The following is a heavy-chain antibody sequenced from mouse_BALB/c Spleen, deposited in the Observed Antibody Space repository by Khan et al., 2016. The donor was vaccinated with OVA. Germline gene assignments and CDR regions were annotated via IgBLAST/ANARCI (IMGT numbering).Heavy chain of an antibody. CDR3: ARVYGGDFDY. D-gene: IGHD1-1*01. CDR2: ISYSGNT. J-gene: IGHJ2*02. V-gene: IGHV3-2*02. CDR1: GYSITSDYA. Sequence: VQLQQSGPGLVKPSQSLSLTCTVTGYSITSDYAWNWIRQFPGNKLEWMGFISYSGNTKYNPSLKSRFSITRDPSKNQFFLQLNSVTTEDTATYYCARVYGGDFDYWGQGTSLTVSS.